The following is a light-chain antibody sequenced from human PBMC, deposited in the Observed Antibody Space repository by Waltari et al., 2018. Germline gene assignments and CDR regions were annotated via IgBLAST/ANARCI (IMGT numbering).Light chain of an antibody. CDR3: SSYTNSNTWV. CDR1: SGDIGVFHY. V-gene: IGLV2-14*03. CDR2: AVS. Sequence: QSALTQPASVSGSPGQPITISCTGTSGDIGVFHYVSWYQQHPGKVPKLLIYAVSKRPSGVSNRFSGCKSGNTASLTISGLQAEDEADYYCSSYTNSNTWVFGGGTKLTVL. J-gene: IGLJ3*02.